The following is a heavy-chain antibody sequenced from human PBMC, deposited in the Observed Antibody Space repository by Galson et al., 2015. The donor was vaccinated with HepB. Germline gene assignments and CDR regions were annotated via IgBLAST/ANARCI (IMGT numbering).Heavy chain of an antibody. CDR1: GFTFSRYW. CDR2: ISSSGSAI. Sequence: SLRLSCAASGFTFSRYWMSWVRQAPGKGLEWVSYISSSGSAIYYADSVKGRFTISRGNAKNSLYLQMNSLRAEDTAVYYCARPAADTDVTLDYWGQGTLVTVSS. D-gene: IGHD2/OR15-2a*01. CDR3: ARPAADTDVTLDY. J-gene: IGHJ4*02. V-gene: IGHV3-48*04.